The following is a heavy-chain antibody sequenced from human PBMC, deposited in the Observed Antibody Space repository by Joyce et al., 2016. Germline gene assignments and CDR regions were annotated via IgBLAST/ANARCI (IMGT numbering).Heavy chain of an antibody. CDR1: GVSFSSGAYY. V-gene: IGHV4-31*03. CDR3: ARGIPTISSYYDSSGQPYYFDY. J-gene: IGHJ4*02. CDR2: ISNRGRT. Sequence: QVQLQESGPGLVRPSQTLSLTCPVSGVSFSSGAYYWNWIRQYPGGGLELNGDISNRGRTFDNLFLMSGLTISVDTSQNQFSLNLSSVTAADTAVYYCARGIPTISSYYDSSGQPYYFDYWGQGTLVSVSS. D-gene: IGHD3-22*01.